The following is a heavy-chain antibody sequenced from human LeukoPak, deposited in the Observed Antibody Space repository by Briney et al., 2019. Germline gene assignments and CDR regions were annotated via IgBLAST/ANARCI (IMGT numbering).Heavy chain of an antibody. CDR1: GFTFSTYA. D-gene: IGHD4-11*01. J-gene: IGHJ4*02. V-gene: IGHV3-23*01. CDR3: AQGGHDYNPFYY. Sequence: QPGGSLRLSCAASGFTFSTYAMGWVRQAPGEGLEWVSSIKGGGGDPFYADSVRGRFTISRDKSKNTLYLQLNSLRAEDTAVYLCAQGGHDYNPFYYWGQGTLVTVSS. CDR2: IKGGGGDP.